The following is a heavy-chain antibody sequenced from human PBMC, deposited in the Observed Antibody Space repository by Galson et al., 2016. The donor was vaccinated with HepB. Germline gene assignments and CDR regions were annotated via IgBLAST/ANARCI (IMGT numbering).Heavy chain of an antibody. J-gene: IGHJ6*02. CDR3: ARAASKSDFWSGYKCYGMDV. V-gene: IGHV3-30-3*01. CDR2: ISYDGSNK. D-gene: IGHD3-3*01. Sequence: SLRLSCAASGFTFSSYAMHWVRQAPGKGLEWVAVISYDGSNKYYADSVKGRFTISRDNSKNTLYLQMNSLRAEDTAVYYCARAASKSDFWSGYKCYGMDVWGQGTTVTVSS. CDR1: GFTFSSYA.